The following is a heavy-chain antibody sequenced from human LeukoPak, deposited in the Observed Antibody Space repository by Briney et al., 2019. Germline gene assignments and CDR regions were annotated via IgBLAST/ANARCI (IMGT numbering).Heavy chain of an antibody. V-gene: IGHV1-46*01. CDR3: ARDSDSYYMDV. Sequence: PGRSLRLSCAASGFTFSSYAMHWVRQAPGQGLEWMGIINPTGGSTSYAQKFQGRVTMTRDTSTSTVYMELSSLRSEDTAVYYCARDSDSYYMDVWGKGTTVTISS. D-gene: IGHD3-10*01. J-gene: IGHJ6*03. CDR2: INPTGGST. CDR1: GFTFSSYA.